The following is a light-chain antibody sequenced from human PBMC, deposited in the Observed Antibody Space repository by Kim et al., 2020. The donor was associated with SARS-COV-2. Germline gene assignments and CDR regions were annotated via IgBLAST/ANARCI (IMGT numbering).Light chain of an antibody. CDR3: QQANTLPPT. CDR2: DAS. CDR1: RRVSTY. V-gene: IGKV1-12*01. Sequence: IQMTQSPSSVSASVGDRVTISCRASRRVSTYLIWYQQSPGKVPKLLIHDASHLQGGVPSRFSGSGSGTDFTLTINNLQPEDSAVYYCQQANTLPPTFGGGTKVDIK. J-gene: IGKJ4*01.